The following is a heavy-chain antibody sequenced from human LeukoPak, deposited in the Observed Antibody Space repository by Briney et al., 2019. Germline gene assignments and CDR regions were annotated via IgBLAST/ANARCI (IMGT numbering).Heavy chain of an antibody. J-gene: IGHJ4*02. CDR1: GFTFSSYS. CDR3: AKGPLTTVTTVDY. Sequence: PGGSLRLSCAASGFTFSSYSMNWVRQAPGKGLEWVSSISSSSSYIYYADSVKGRFTISRDNAKNSLYLQMNSLRAEDTAVYYCAKGPLTTVTTVDYWGQGTLVTVSS. CDR2: ISSSSSYI. V-gene: IGHV3-21*04. D-gene: IGHD4-17*01.